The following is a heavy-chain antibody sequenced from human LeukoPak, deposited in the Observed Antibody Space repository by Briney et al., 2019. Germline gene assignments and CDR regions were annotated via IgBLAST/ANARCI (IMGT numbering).Heavy chain of an antibody. D-gene: IGHD4-17*01. CDR3: ARGTRTTAFDY. J-gene: IGHJ4*02. V-gene: IGHV3-33*01. Sequence: GGSLRLSCAASGFTFSSYGMHWVRQAPGKGLEWVAVIWYDGSNKYYADSVKGRFTISGDNSKNTLYLQMNSLRAEDTAVYYCARGTRTTAFDYWGQGTLVTVSS. CDR2: IWYDGSNK. CDR1: GFTFSSYG.